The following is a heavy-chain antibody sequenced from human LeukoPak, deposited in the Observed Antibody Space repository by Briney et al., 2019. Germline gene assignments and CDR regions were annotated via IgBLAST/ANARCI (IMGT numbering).Heavy chain of an antibody. CDR2: ISRSGDTT. D-gene: IGHD6-13*01. J-gene: IGHJ4*02. CDR3: AKSRLAAAGAASDY. CDR1: GFTFANYA. Sequence: GGSLRLSCAASGFTFANYAMSWVRQAPGKGLEFVSSISRSGDTTFYADSVEGRFTISRDNSKDTLYLQMDRLRADDAAVYYCAKSRLAAAGAASDYWGQGTLVTVSS. V-gene: IGHV3-23*01.